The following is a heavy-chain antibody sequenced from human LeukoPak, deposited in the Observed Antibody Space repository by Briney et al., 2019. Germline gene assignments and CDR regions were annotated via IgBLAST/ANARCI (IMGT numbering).Heavy chain of an antibody. J-gene: IGHJ4*02. CDR3: ARHEGYSYDY. CDR2: VRYSGST. Sequence: PSETLSLTCALSGGSISSSYWSWIRQPPGKGLEWIGCVRYSGSTDYNPSLKSRVTISVDTSKNRFSLKLTSVTAADTAVYYCARHEGYSYDYWGQGTLVTVSS. V-gene: IGHV4-59*08. CDR1: GGSISSSY.